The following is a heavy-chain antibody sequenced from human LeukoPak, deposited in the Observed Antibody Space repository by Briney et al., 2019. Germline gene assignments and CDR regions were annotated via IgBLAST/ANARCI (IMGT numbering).Heavy chain of an antibody. CDR3: ARGSYSSSWYYDY. CDR2: IFYEGST. J-gene: IGHJ4*02. D-gene: IGHD6-13*01. CDR1: GGSISSSLYY. Sequence: SETLSLTCTVSGGSISSSLYYWGWIRQPPGKGLECIGNIFYEGSTYYNPSLRSRVTISVDTSKNQFSLKLNSVTASDTAVYYCARGSYSSSWYYDYWGQGTLVTVSS. V-gene: IGHV4-39*01.